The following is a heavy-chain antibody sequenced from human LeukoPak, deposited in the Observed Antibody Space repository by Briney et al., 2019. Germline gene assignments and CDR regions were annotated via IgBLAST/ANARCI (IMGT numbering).Heavy chain of an antibody. CDR2: ISSSGSTI. V-gene: IGHV3-48*03. J-gene: IGHJ3*02. Sequence: PGGSLRLSCAASGFTFSSYEMNWVRQAPGKGLEWVSYISSSGSTIYYADSVKGRFTISRDNAKNSLYLQMNSLRAEDTAVYYCARGFIDILTGYRHDVFDIWGQGTMVTVSS. D-gene: IGHD3-9*01. CDR3: ARGFIDILTGYRHDVFDI. CDR1: GFTFSSYE.